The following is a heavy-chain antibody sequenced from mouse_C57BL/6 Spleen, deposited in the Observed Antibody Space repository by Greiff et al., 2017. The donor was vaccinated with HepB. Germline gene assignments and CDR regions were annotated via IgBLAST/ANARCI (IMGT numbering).Heavy chain of an antibody. CDR3: ARRREGYSYAMDY. CDR1: GFSLSTSGMG. CDR2: IYWDDDK. J-gene: IGHJ4*01. D-gene: IGHD2-2*01. Sequence: QVQLKESGPGILQSSQTLSLTCSFSGFSLSTSGMGVSWIRQPSGKGLEWLAHIYWDDDKRYNPSLKSRLTIAKDTSRNQVFLKITSVDTADTATYYCARRREGYSYAMDYWGQGTSVTVSS. V-gene: IGHV8-12*01.